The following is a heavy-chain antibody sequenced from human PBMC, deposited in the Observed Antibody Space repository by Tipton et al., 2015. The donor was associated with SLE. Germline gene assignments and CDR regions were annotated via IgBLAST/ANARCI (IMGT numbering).Heavy chain of an antibody. J-gene: IGHJ5*02. V-gene: IGHV5-51*03. D-gene: IGHD1-26*01. CDR2: IYPGDSNT. CDR3: ARLGGSHNWFDP. CDR1: GYTFTNYW. Sequence: VQLVQSGAEVRKPGESLKISCRGSGYTFTNYWIAWVRQMPGKGLEWMGSIYPGDSNTRYSPSFQGQVTISADMSISAAYLQWRSLKASDSAMYYCARLGGSHNWFDPWGQGTLVTVSS.